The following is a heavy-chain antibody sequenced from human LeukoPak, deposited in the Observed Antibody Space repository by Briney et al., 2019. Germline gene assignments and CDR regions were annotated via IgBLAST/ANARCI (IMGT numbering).Heavy chain of an antibody. CDR1: GGSVTSYY. CDR3: ARYRYYYDSSGYYFDY. V-gene: IGHV4-59*02. J-gene: IGHJ4*02. Sequence: SETLSLTCTVSGGSVTSYYWSWIRQPPGKGLEWIGYVHYSGGTNYNSSLKSRVTMSVETSKNQFSLRLSSVTAADTAVYYCARYRYYYDSSGYYFDYWGQGTLVTVSS. D-gene: IGHD3-22*01. CDR2: VHYSGGT.